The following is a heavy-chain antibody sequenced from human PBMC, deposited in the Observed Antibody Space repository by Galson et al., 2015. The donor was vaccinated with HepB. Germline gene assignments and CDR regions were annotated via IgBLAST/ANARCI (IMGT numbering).Heavy chain of an antibody. J-gene: IGHJ4*02. CDR3: ARVGSSWYSYFDN. CDR1: GFTFTTYL. Sequence: SLRLSCAASGFTFTTYLMSWVRQAPGKGLEWVANIKQDGSEKYYVDSVKGRFTISRDNAKNSLYLHMESLRAEDTAVYYCARVGSSWYSYFDNWGQGTPVTVSS. D-gene: IGHD6-13*01. V-gene: IGHV3-7*01. CDR2: IKQDGSEK.